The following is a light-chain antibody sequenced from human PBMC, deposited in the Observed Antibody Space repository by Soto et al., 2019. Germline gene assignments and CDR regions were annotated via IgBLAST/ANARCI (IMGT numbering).Light chain of an antibody. J-gene: IGKJ5*01. Sequence: DIQITQAPSSLSSSVLDRLSITCLASQGISTWLAWYQQKPGKAPNPLIYEASSLQRGVPSRFSGSGSGTDFTLTISSLQPEDFATYYCQQANSFPITFGQGTRLEIK. V-gene: IGKV1-12*01. CDR1: QGISTW. CDR2: EAS. CDR3: QQANSFPIT.